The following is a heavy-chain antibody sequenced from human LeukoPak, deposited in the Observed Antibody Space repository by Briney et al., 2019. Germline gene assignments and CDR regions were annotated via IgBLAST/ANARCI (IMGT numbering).Heavy chain of an antibody. CDR1: GGTFSSYA. CDR3: ARGGRTYYYGPSYFDY. CDR2: IIPVFGTS. J-gene: IGHJ4*02. Sequence: SVKVSCKASGGTFSSYAISWVRQAPGQGLEWMGGIIPVFGTSNYAQKFQGRVTITADKSTSTAYMELSSLRSEDTAVYYCARGGRTYYYGPSYFDYWGQGTLVTVSS. D-gene: IGHD3-10*01. V-gene: IGHV1-69*06.